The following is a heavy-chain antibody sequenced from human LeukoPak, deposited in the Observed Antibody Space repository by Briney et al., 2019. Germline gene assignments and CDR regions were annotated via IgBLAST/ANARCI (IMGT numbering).Heavy chain of an antibody. V-gene: IGHV1-8*01. J-gene: IGHJ4*02. CDR3: TRGSSGRRDN. D-gene: IGHD6-19*01. Sequence: ASVTVSCKASGYTFTTCDINWVRQAPGQGLEWMGWMNPNSGNTGYGQSFQGRITITRDISIGTAYMELSNLTSEDKAIYYCTRGSSGRRDNWGQGTLVTVSA. CDR1: GYTFTTCD. CDR2: MNPNSGNT.